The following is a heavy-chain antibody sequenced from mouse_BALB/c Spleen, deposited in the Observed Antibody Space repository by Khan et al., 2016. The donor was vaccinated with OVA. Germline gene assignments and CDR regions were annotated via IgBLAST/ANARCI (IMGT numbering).Heavy chain of an antibody. CDR2: ISSDGDYT. CDR3: AKYGYGNFAY. V-gene: IGHV5-9-3*01. D-gene: IGHD2-1*01. CDR1: GFTFSTYA. J-gene: IGHJ3*01. Sequence: EVQLVESGGGLVKPGGSLKLSCAASGFTFSTYAMSWVRQTPEKRLEWVATISSDGDYTYYPDNVTGRFTISRDNAKNVLYLQMSSLGSEDTAMYYCAKYGYGNFAYWGQGTLVTVSA.